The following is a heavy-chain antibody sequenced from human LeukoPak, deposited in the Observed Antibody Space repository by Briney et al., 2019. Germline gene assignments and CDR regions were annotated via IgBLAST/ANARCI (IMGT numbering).Heavy chain of an antibody. Sequence: SETLSLTCTVSGASISSYYWSWIRQPPGKGLEWIGNIYYSGSTSHNPSLKGRVTISADTSKHQFSLKLSSVTAADTAVYYCARDSVIRYCTGGNCHYFDYWGQGILVTVSS. D-gene: IGHD2-8*02. CDR2: IYYSGST. CDR3: ARDSVIRYCTGGNCHYFDY. J-gene: IGHJ4*02. CDR1: GASISSYY. V-gene: IGHV4-59*01.